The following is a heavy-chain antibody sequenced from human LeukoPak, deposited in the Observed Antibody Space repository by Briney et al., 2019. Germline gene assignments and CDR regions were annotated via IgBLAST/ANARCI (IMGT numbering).Heavy chain of an antibody. J-gene: IGHJ4*02. Sequence: GGSLRLSCAASGFTLSDYPMTWVRQAPGKGLQWVSLFDRGSLDTYYADSVRGRFTVSRDNDKNTLYLQMNSLRAEDTAVYYCARRGYESSGPKYYFDHWGQGILVTVSS. CDR3: ARRGYESSGPKYYFDH. CDR1: GFTLSDYP. D-gene: IGHD3-22*01. CDR2: FDRGSLDT. V-gene: IGHV3-23*01.